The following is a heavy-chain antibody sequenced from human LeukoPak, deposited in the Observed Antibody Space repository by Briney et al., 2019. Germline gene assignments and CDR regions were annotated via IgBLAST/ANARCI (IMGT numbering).Heavy chain of an antibody. CDR2: IKQDGSEK. CDR1: GFRLSSYW. CDR3: ASQPAAADVDY. D-gene: IGHD2-2*01. J-gene: IGHJ4*02. V-gene: IGHV3-7*03. Sequence: PGGSLRLSCAASGFRLSSYWMAWVRQAPGRGLGWVANIKQDGSEKSYVDSVKGRFTISRDNAKNALYLQMNSLRADDTGVYYCASQPAAADVDYWGQGTLVTVSS.